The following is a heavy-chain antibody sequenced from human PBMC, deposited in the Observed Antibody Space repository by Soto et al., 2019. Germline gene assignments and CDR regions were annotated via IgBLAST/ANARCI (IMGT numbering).Heavy chain of an antibody. CDR1: GYTFSNYG. J-gene: IGHJ6*02. Sequence: ASVKVSCKASGYTFSNYGITWVRQAPGQGLELMGWISAYNGDTKYAQNLQGRVTMTTDTSTSTAYMEPRSLRSDDSDVFYCARSGRTNYYYGFDVWGQGTTVTVSS. V-gene: IGHV1-18*01. CDR3: ARSGRTNYYYGFDV. D-gene: IGHD1-26*01. CDR2: ISAYNGDT.